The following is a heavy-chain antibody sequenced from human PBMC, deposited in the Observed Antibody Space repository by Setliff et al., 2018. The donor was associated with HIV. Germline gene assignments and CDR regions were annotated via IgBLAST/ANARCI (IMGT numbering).Heavy chain of an antibody. V-gene: IGHV3-48*01. CDR2: IGSDVSII. D-gene: IGHD3-22*01. CDR3: ARAYYHHSGAYWSTDYYYSYIDV. CDR1: GVTFSIYS. J-gene: IGHJ6*03. Sequence: GSLRLSCVVSGVTFSIYSMAWVRQAPGKGLEWLSYIGSDVSIIFYGDSVKGRFTVSRDNAKNSLYLQMDSLRAEDTAVYYCARAYYHHSGAYWSTDYYYSYIDVWGKGTTVTVSS.